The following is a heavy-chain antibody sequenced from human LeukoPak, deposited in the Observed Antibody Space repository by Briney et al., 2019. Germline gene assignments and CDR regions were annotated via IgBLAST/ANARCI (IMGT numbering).Heavy chain of an antibody. Sequence: PGGSLRLSCAASGFTFSDYYMSWIRQAPGKGLEWVSYISSSGSTIYYEDSVKGRFTISRDNAKNSLYLQMNSLRAEDTAVYYCARGAKYYYYYMDVWGKGTTVTVSS. CDR3: ARGAKYYYYYMDV. CDR2: ISSSGSTI. V-gene: IGHV3-11*01. J-gene: IGHJ6*03. CDR1: GFTFSDYY.